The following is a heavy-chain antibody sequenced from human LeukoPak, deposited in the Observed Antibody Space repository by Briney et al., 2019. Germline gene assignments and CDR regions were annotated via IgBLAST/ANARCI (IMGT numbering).Heavy chain of an antibody. J-gene: IGHJ4*02. CDR2: VSYDGSNK. V-gene: IGHV3-30-3*01. CDR3: ARSFDY. Sequence: GGSLRLSCAASGFTFSSYAMHWVRQAPGKGLEWVAVVSYDGSNKYYADSVKGRFTISRDNSKNTLYLQMNSLRAEDTAVYYCARSFDYWGQGTLVTVSS. CDR1: GFTFSSYA.